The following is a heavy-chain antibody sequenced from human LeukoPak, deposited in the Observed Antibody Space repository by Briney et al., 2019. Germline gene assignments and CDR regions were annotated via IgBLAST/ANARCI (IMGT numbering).Heavy chain of an antibody. Sequence: SETLSLTCTVSGGSISSYYWSWIRQPPGKGLEWIGYIYYSGSTNYNPSLKSRVTISVDTSKNQFSLKLSSVTAADTAVYYCATGSARYWYFGLWGRGTLVTVSS. V-gene: IGHV4-59*01. J-gene: IGHJ2*01. CDR3: ATGSARYWYFGL. CDR1: GGSISSYY. CDR2: IYYSGST. D-gene: IGHD6-25*01.